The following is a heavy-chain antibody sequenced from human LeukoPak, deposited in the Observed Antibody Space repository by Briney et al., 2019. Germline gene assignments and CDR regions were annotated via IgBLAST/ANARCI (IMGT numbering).Heavy chain of an antibody. V-gene: IGHV1-69*13. J-gene: IGHJ5*02. Sequence: SVKVSCKASGGTFSSYAISWVRQAPGQGLEWMGGIIPIFGTANYAQKFQGRVTITADDSTSTAYVELSRLSSEDTAVYYCARSLPRVLQLWLLGSNWFDPWGQGTLVTVSS. D-gene: IGHD5-18*01. CDR1: GGTFSSYA. CDR2: IIPIFGTA. CDR3: ARSLPRVLQLWLLGSNWFDP.